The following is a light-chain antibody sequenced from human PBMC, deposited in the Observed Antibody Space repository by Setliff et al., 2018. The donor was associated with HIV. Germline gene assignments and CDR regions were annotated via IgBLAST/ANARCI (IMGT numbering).Light chain of an antibody. CDR3: SSYTDTVTL. Sequence: QPALAQPASMSGSPGQSITISCTGTNNDVGARNFVSWYQQVPGKAPKLLIYDVANRPSEVSDRFSGSKSGITASLTISGLQAEDEAVYYCSSYTDTVTLFGTGTKVTVL. CDR2: DVA. J-gene: IGLJ1*01. CDR1: NNDVGARNF. V-gene: IGLV2-14*03.